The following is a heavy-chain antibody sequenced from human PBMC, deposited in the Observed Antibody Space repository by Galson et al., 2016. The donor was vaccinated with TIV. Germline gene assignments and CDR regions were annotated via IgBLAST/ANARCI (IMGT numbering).Heavy chain of an antibody. V-gene: IGHV4-30-4*01. Sequence: TLSLTCTVSGAPIRDGDSFWSWIRQSPGKGLEWIGYIYYSGRTFYNPSLKSRITISVDTSTNQFSVKLTSVTAADTAVYYCARKAGYYYYAMDVWSQGTTVTVSS. CDR2: IYYSGRT. CDR1: GAPIRDGDSF. J-gene: IGHJ6*02. CDR3: ARKAGYYYYAMDV.